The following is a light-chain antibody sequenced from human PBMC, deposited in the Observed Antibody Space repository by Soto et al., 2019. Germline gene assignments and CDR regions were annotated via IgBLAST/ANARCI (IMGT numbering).Light chain of an antibody. CDR2: ELS. CDR3: MQTMQLPRFT. Sequence: DIGMTPAPLSLSVSPGQPASISCKSTQRLLHGDGKTYLYWYLQKPGQPPQLLVYELSNRFSGVTDRFSGSGSGTNFTLQISPVEVEDVGVYYCMQTMQLPRFTVGPGTKVEIK. CDR1: QRLLHGDGKTY. V-gene: IGKV2D-29*01. J-gene: IGKJ3*01.